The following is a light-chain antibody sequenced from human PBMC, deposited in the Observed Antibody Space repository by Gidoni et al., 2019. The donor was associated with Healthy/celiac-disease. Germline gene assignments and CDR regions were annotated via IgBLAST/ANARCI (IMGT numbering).Light chain of an antibody. CDR1: SSDVGGYNY. V-gene: IGLV2-8*01. Sequence: SAMPQPTSASGSPGQSVTISCTGPSSDVGGYNYVSWYQQHPGKAPKLMIYEVSKRHSGVPDLFSGSKSVNMASLTVSVLQAEDEAEYYCSSYAGSNNSYVFGTGTKVTVL. CDR2: EVS. J-gene: IGLJ1*01. CDR3: SSYAGSNNSYV.